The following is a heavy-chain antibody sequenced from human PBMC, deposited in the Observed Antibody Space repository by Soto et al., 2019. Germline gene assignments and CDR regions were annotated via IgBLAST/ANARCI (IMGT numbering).Heavy chain of an antibody. V-gene: IGHV1-46*01. CDR3: PRGGVRFWEWLSRKNWSDP. D-gene: IGHD3-3*01. CDR2: INPSGGST. Sequence: ASVKVSCKASGYTFTSYYMHWVRQAPGQGLEWMGIINPSGGSTSYAQKFQGRVTMTRDTSTSTVYMELSSLRTEDTAVYYCPRGGVRFWEWLSRKNWSDPWGKGTLVPVSS. CDR1: GYTFTSYY. J-gene: IGHJ5*02.